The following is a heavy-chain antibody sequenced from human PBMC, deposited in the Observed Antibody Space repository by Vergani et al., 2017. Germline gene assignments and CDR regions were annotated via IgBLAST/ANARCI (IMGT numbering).Heavy chain of an antibody. CDR2: ISAYNGNT. CDR1: GYTFTSYG. Sequence: QVQLVQSGAEVKKPGASVKVSCKASGYTFTSYGISWVRQAPGQGLEWMGWISAYNGNTNYAQKLQGRVTITADESTSTAYMALSSLRSEDTAVYYCARVVCGGDCYSSDYWGQGTLVTVSS. J-gene: IGHJ4*02. D-gene: IGHD2-21*02. V-gene: IGHV1-18*04. CDR3: ARVVCGGDCYSSDY.